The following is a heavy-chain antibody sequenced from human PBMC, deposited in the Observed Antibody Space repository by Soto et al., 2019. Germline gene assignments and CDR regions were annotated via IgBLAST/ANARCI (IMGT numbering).Heavy chain of an antibody. V-gene: IGHV1-18*01. CDR1: GYTFTSYG. CDR3: ARVFARAANWFDP. J-gene: IGHJ5*02. D-gene: IGHD2-15*01. Sequence: ASVKVSCKASGYTFTSYGISWVRQAPGQGLEWMGWISAYNGNTNYAQKLQGRVTMTTDTSTSTAHMELRSLRSDDTAVYYCARVFARAANWFDPWGQGTLVTV. CDR2: ISAYNGNT.